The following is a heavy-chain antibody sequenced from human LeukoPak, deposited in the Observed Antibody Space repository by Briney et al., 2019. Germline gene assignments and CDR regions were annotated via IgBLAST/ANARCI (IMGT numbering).Heavy chain of an antibody. V-gene: IGHV3-30*04. Sequence: GGSLRLSCAASGFTFSSYAMHWVRQAPGKGLEWVAVISYDGSNKYYADSVKGRFTISRDNSKNTLYLQMNSLRAEDTAVYYCASPTIFGVVIYYWGQGTLVTVSS. D-gene: IGHD3-3*01. CDR3: ASPTIFGVVIYY. J-gene: IGHJ4*02. CDR1: GFTFSSYA. CDR2: ISYDGSNK.